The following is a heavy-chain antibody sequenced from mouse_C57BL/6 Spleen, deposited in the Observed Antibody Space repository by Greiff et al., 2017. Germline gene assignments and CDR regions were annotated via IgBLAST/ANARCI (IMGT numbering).Heavy chain of an antibody. CDR3: ARAVCYSNYPFSC. CDR2: IDPSASYT. J-gene: IGHJ2*01. CDR1: GYTFTSYW. Sequence: QVQLKQPGAELVMPGASVKLSCKASGYTFTSYWMHWVKQRPGHGLEWIGEIDPSASYTHYNQKFKGKSTLTVDKSSSTAYMQLSSLTSEDSAVYYCARAVCYSNYPFSCWGQGTTLTVSS. D-gene: IGHD2-5*01. V-gene: IGHV1-69*01.